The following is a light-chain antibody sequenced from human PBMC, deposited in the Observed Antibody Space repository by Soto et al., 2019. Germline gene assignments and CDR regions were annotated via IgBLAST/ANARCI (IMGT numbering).Light chain of an antibody. Sequence: ATQMTQSPSSLSASVGARVTIACRASQGIRTELGWYQQKAGEAPKLLIYAASTLQSGVPPRFSGSGSGTDVTLTISSLQPEDFATYYCQQDYDYHRTFGQGTKVEMK. CDR3: QQDYDYHRT. V-gene: IGKV1-6*01. J-gene: IGKJ1*01. CDR1: QGIRTE. CDR2: AAS.